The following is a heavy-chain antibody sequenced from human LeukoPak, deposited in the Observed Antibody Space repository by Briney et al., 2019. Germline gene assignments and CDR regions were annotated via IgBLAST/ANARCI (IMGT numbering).Heavy chain of an antibody. Sequence: QTLSVTSAIPGDSVSSNSVAWNWIRQSPTSRLEWLGRTYHRSKWYNDYALSVNSRISVKTATPKNKFSLPLTAVTTRQRATYFWAGGRRYSFDYWGQGTLVTVSS. V-gene: IGHV6-1*01. CDR2: TYHRSKWYN. D-gene: IGHD5-18*01. J-gene: IGHJ4*02. CDR3: AGGRRYSFDY. CDR1: GDSVSSNSVA.